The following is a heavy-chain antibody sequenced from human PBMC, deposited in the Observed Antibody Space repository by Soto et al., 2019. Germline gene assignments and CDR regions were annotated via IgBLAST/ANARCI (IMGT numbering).Heavy chain of an antibody. J-gene: IGHJ4*02. Sequence: DSVKGRFTISRDNSKNTPYLQMNNGRVEDTGVYYCARGATTTGTKSWRYDYWGQGALVTVSS. V-gene: IGHV3-53*01. CDR3: ARGATTTGTKSWRYDY. D-gene: IGHD2-8*02.